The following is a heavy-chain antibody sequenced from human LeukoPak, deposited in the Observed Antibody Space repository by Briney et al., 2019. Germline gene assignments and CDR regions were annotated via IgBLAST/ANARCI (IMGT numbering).Heavy chain of an antibody. CDR2: ISSSSSTI. D-gene: IGHD3-10*01. J-gene: IGHJ6*02. V-gene: IGHV3-48*01. CDR1: GFTFSSYS. CDR3: ARGESGGSGSYYNPYYYYGMDV. Sequence: PGGSLRLSCAASGFTFSSYSMNWVRQAPGKGLEWVSYISSSSSTIYYADSVKGRFTISRDNAKNSLYLQMNSLRAEDTAVYYCARGESGGSGSYYNPYYYYGMDVWGRGTTVTVSS.